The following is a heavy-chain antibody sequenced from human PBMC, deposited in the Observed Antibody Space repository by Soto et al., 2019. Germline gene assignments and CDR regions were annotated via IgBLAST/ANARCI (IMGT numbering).Heavy chain of an antibody. CDR3: ARGKKYYDFWIGYPPDYYYYGMDV. CDR2: IIPIFGTA. D-gene: IGHD3-3*01. Sequence: QVQLVQSGAEVKKPGSSVKVSCKASGGTFSSYAISWVRQAPVQGLEWMGGIIPIFGTANYAQKFQGRVTITAHESTSTAYMELRSLRSEDTAVYYCARGKKYYDFWIGYPPDYYYYGMDVWGQVTTVTVSS. V-gene: IGHV1-69*01. CDR1: GGTFSSYA. J-gene: IGHJ6*02.